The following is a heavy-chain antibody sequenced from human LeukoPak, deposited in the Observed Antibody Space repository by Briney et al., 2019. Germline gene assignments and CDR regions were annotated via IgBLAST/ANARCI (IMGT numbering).Heavy chain of an antibody. Sequence: PSETLSLTCTVSGGSISSGSYYWSWIRQSAGKGLEWIGRIYTSGSTNYNPSLKSRVTISVDTSKNQFSLKLSSVTAADTAVYYCAREAVGGSGSYSVDPWGQGTLVTVSS. CDR2: IYTSGST. CDR3: AREAVGGSGSYSVDP. D-gene: IGHD3-10*01. V-gene: IGHV4-61*02. J-gene: IGHJ5*02. CDR1: GGSISSGSYY.